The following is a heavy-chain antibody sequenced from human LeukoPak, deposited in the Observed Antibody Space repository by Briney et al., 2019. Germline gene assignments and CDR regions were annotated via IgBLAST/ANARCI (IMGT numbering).Heavy chain of an antibody. D-gene: IGHD5-12*01. CDR3: AKSGGYDAFYGMDV. CDR2: ISGSGGST. Sequence: GGSLRLSCAASGFTFSSYAMSWVRQAPGKGLEWVSAISGSGGSTYYADSVKGRFTISRDSSKNTLYLQMNSLRAEDTAVYYCAKSGGYDAFYGMDVWGQGTTVTVSS. V-gene: IGHV3-23*01. J-gene: IGHJ6*02. CDR1: GFTFSSYA.